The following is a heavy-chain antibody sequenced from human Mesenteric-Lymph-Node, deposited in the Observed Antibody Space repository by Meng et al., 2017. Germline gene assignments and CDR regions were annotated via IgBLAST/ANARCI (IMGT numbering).Heavy chain of an antibody. CDR2: IYHSGST. CDR1: GYSISSGYY. J-gene: IGHJ2*01. Sequence: SETLSLTCAVSGYSISSGYYWGWIRQPPGKGLEWIGSIYHSGSTNYNPSLKSRVTISVDTSKNQFSLKLSSVTAADTAVYYCARGGDPSIAGYFDLWGRGTLVTVSS. CDR3: ARGGDPSIAGYFDL. D-gene: IGHD6-6*01. V-gene: IGHV4-38-2*01.